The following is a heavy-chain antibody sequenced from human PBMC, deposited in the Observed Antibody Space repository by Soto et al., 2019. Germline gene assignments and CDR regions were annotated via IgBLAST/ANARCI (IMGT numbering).Heavy chain of an antibody. D-gene: IGHD2-15*01. V-gene: IGHV1-18*01. J-gene: IGHJ4*02. CDR2: ISAYNDNT. Sequence: ASVKVSCKASGYTFTNYGISWVRQAPGQGLEWMGWISAYNDNTKYAQKLQGRVTMTTDTSTSTAYMELRSLRSDDTAVYYCAREYCSGGSCYDPDYWGQGTLVTVSS. CDR1: GYTFTNYG. CDR3: AREYCSGGSCYDPDY.